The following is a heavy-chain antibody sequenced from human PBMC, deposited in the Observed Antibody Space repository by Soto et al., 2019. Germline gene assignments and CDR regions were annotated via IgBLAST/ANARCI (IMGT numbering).Heavy chain of an antibody. CDR1: GFTFSSYW. CDR3: ARGVFFGGAYHFFAFVV. D-gene: IGHD3-3*02. CDR2: IKPDGSEK. Sequence: GGSLRLSCAASGFTFSSYWMNWVRQAPGKGLEWVASIKPDGSEKYYVDSVKGRFTISRDNAQRSLYLQMNSLRAEDAALFYCARGVFFGGAYHFFAFVVWGKGTVVTVSS. V-gene: IGHV3-7*01. J-gene: IGHJ3*01.